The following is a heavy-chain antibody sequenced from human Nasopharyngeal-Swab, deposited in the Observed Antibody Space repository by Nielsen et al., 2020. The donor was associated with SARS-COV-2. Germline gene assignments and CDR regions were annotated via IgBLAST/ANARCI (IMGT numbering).Heavy chain of an antibody. CDR2: ISSSGSTI. CDR3: ARPYYYDSSGYLVAFDI. CDR1: GFTFSDYY. Sequence: GGSLRLSCAASGFTFSDYYMSWIRQAPGKGLEWVSYISSSGSTIYYADSVKGRFAISRDNAKNSLYLQMNSLRAEDTAVYYCARPYYYDSSGYLVAFDIWGQGTMVTVSS. V-gene: IGHV3-11*01. D-gene: IGHD3-22*01. J-gene: IGHJ3*02.